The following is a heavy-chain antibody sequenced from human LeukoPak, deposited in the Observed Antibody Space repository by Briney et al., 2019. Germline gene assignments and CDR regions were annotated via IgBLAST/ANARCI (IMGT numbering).Heavy chain of an antibody. V-gene: IGHV4-59*01. D-gene: IGHD6-6*01. CDR2: IDYSGST. J-gene: IGHJ6*02. Sequence: SETLSLTCTVSGGPISTYYWSWIRQPPGKGLEWIGNIDYSGSTNYNPSLRSRVTISEDTSKNQFSLKLTSVIAADTAVYYCARDRPLYGMDVWGQGTTVTVSS. CDR3: ARDRPLYGMDV. CDR1: GGPISTYY.